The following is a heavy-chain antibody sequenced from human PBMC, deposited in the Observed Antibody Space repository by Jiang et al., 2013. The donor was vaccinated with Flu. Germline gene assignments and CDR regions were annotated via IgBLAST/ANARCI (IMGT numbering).Heavy chain of an antibody. CDR3: ARCVRGSRAFDI. D-gene: IGHD3-10*02. J-gene: IGHJ3*02. CDR1: GGSISSYY. Sequence: PGLVKPSETLSLTCTVSGGSISSYYWSWIRQPPGKGLEWIGYIYYSGSTNYNPSLKSRVTISVDTSKNQFSLKLSSVTAADTAVYYCARCVRGSRAFDIWGQGTMVTVSS. V-gene: IGHV4-59*01. CDR2: IYYSGST.